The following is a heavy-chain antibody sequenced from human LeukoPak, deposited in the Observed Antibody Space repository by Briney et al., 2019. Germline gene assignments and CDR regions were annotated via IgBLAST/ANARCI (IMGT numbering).Heavy chain of an antibody. J-gene: IGHJ6*03. Sequence: SETLSLTCTVSGGSISSYYWSWIRQPPGKGLEWIGYIHYSGSTNYNPSLKSRVTISVDTSKNQFSLKLSSVTAADMSVYYCARVPSYPRYHYYYMDVWGKGTTVTVSS. V-gene: IGHV4-59*01. CDR3: ARVPSYPRYHYYYMDV. CDR2: IHYSGST. CDR1: GGSISSYY.